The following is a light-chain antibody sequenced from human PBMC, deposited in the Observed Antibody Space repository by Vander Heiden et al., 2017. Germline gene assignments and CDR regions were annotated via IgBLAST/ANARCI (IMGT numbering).Light chain of an antibody. Sequence: AIQMTHSPSSLSASVGDRVTITCRASQGIRNDLGWYQQKPGKAPKLLIYAASSLQSGVPSRFSGSGSGTDFTLTISSLQPEDFATYYCQQDYNYPVTFGQGTKVEIK. J-gene: IGKJ1*01. CDR1: QGIRND. CDR3: QQDYNYPVT. CDR2: AAS. V-gene: IGKV1-6*01.